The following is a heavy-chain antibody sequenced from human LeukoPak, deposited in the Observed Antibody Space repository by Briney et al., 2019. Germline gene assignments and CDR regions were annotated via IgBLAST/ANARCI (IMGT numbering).Heavy chain of an antibody. CDR3: AKEMATMANYFDY. V-gene: IGHV1-8*01. D-gene: IGHD5-24*01. CDR1: GYTFTSYD. CDR2: MNPNSGNT. Sequence: ASVKVSCKASGYTFTSYDINWVRQATGQGLEWMGWMNPNSGNTGYAQKFQGRVTMTRDTSISTAYMELSRLRSDDTAVYYCAKEMATMANYFDYWGQGTLVTVSS. J-gene: IGHJ4*02.